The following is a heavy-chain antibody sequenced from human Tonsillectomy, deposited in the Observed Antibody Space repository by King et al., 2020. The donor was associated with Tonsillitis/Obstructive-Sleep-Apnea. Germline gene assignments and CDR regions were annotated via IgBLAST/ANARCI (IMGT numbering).Heavy chain of an antibody. V-gene: IGHV1-2*06. J-gene: IGHJ5*02. CDR2: INPSGRGA. D-gene: IGHD1-20*01. Sequence: QLVQSGAEVKRPGASVKVSCKASGYTFTGYYIHWVLQTPGQGLEWSGRINPSGRGAHYAQKFQGRVNMTRETSIRTAYMELNRRRSDDTAVYYCARVTESNWFDPWGQGTLVTVSS. CDR3: ARVTESNWFDP. CDR1: GYTFTGYY.